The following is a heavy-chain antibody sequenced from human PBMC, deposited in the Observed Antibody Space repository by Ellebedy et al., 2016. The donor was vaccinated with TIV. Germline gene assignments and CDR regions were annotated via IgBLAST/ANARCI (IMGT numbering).Heavy chain of an antibody. CDR3: ARNMVRGGREDKWWFDP. Sequence: GESLKISCKGSGYSFTSYWIGWVRQMPGKGPEWMGIIYPGDSDTRYSPSFQGQVTISADKSISTAYLQWSSLKASDTAMYYCARNMVRGGREDKWWFDPWGQGTLVTVSS. V-gene: IGHV5-51*01. J-gene: IGHJ5*02. CDR1: GYSFTSYW. D-gene: IGHD3-10*01. CDR2: IYPGDSDT.